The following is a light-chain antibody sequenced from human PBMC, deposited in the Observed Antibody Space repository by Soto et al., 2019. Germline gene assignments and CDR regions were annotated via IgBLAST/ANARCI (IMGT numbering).Light chain of an antibody. V-gene: IGKV1D-16*01. J-gene: IGKJ4*01. CDR1: QDINSY. CDR2: AAS. CDR3: QQDNIYPLT. Sequence: DVQMTQSPSSLSASVGDRVTITCRASQDINSYLAWYQQKPRNAPKSLIYAASSLQTGVPSRFSGSESGTDFTLTISNLQPEDSATYYCQQDNIYPLTFGGGTKVEIK.